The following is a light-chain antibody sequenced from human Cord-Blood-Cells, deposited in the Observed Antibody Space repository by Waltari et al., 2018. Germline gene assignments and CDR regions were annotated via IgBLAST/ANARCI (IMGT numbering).Light chain of an antibody. CDR2: DVS. J-gene: IGLJ2*01. CDR1: SSDVGAYNY. Sequence: QSALTQPASVSGSPGQSITISCTGTSSDVGAYNYVSWYQQHPGKAPKLITYDVSNRPSGVSNRFSGSKSGNTASLTISGLQAEDEADYYCSSYTSSSTLVVLGGGTKQTVL. CDR3: SSYTSSSTLVV. V-gene: IGLV2-14*01.